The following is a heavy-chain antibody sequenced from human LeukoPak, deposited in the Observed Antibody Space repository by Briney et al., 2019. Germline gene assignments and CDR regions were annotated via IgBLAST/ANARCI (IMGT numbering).Heavy chain of an antibody. D-gene: IGHD3-10*01. Sequence: GESLKISCQGSGYTFTTYWISWVRQMPGKGLEWMGRIDPSDSYTNYSPSFQGHVTISADKSIRTAYLQWSSLRASDTAIYYCARGERSLDYWGQGTLVTVSS. V-gene: IGHV5-10-1*01. CDR3: ARGERSLDY. CDR1: GYTFTTYW. J-gene: IGHJ4*02. CDR2: IDPSDSYT.